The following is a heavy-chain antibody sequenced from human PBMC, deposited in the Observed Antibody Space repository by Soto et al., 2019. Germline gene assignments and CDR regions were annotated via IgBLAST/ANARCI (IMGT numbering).Heavy chain of an antibody. V-gene: IGHV4-59*01. J-gene: IGHJ6*02. CDR2: IYYSGST. CDR1: VASISSSN. CDR3: AREYKDYDFWSGYRPLTSYGMDV. Sequence: SETLSLTCTVSVASISSSNCTWSRQPQGKGLCGMGYIYYSGSTHYTHSPKSRVTISVDTSKNQFSLKLSSVTAADTAVYYCAREYKDYDFWSGYRPLTSYGMDVWGQGTTVTVSS. D-gene: IGHD3-3*01.